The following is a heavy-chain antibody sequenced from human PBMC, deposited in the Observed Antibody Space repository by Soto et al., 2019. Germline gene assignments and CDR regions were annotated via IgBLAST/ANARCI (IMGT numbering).Heavy chain of an antibody. J-gene: IGHJ5*02. D-gene: IGHD1-26*01. CDR3: ARPSIVGATLSWFDP. Sequence: QVQLVQSGAEVKKPGASVKVSCKASGYTFTSYGISWVRQAPGQGLEWMGWISAYNGNTNYAQKLQGRVTMTTVTSTGTAYMELRSLRFDDTAVYYCARPSIVGATLSWFDPWGQGTLVTVSS. V-gene: IGHV1-18*01. CDR1: GYTFTSYG. CDR2: ISAYNGNT.